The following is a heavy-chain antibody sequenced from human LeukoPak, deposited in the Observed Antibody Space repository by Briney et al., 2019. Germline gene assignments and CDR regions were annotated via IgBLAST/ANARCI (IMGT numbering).Heavy chain of an antibody. CDR1: GGSISSYY. CDR2: IYYSGST. D-gene: IGHD3-10*01. Sequence: SETLSLTCTVSGGSISSYYWSWIRQPPGKGLEWIGYIYYSGSTNYNPSLKSRVTISVDTSKNQFSLKLSSVTAADTAVYYCARGAGSYYNEDDYWGQGTLVTVSS. V-gene: IGHV4-59*12. J-gene: IGHJ4*02. CDR3: ARGAGSYYNEDDY.